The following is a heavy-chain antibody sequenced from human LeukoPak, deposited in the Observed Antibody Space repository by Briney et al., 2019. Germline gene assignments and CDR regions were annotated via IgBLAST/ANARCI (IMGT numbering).Heavy chain of an antibody. V-gene: IGHV1-46*01. D-gene: IGHD6-19*01. Sequence: ASVKVSCKASGYTFTSYYMHWVRQAPGHGLEWMGIINPSGGSTSYAQKFQGRVTMTRDTSTSTVYMELSSLRSEDTAVYYCARDRGSGWEVYGMDVWGKGTTVTVSS. J-gene: IGHJ6*04. CDR3: ARDRGSGWEVYGMDV. CDR2: INPSGGST. CDR1: GYTFTSYY.